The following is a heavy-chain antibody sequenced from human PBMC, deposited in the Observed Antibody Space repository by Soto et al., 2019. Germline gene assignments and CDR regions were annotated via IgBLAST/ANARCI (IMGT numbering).Heavy chain of an antibody. CDR1: GGTFSSYT. J-gene: IGHJ3*02. D-gene: IGHD6-6*01. Sequence: QVQLVQSGAEVKKPGSSVKVSCKASGGTFSSYTISWVRQAPGQGLEWMGRIIPILGIANYAQKFQGRVTITEDKSTSTAYMELRSLRSEDTAVYYCARDRSSLAFDIWGQGTMVTVSS. CDR3: ARDRSSLAFDI. CDR2: IIPILGIA. V-gene: IGHV1-69*02.